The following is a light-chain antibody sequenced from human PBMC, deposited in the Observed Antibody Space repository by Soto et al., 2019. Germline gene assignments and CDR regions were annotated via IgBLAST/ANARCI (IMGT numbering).Light chain of an antibody. J-gene: IGKJ4*01. Sequence: EIVLTQSPATLSLSPGERATLSCRASQSVSSYLAWYQQKPGQAPRLLIYDASNRATGIPARFRGSGSVTDFTLTISSLEPADFAVYYCQQRSNWPPTLVGWTKVEIK. CDR3: QQRSNWPPT. CDR1: QSVSSY. V-gene: IGKV3-11*01. CDR2: DAS.